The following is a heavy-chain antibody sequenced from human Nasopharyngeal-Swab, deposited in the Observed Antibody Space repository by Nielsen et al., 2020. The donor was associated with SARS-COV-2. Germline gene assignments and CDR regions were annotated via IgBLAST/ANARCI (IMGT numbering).Heavy chain of an antibody. D-gene: IGHD5-24*01. Sequence: GESLKLSCAASGFTFDDYAMHWVRQAPGKGLEWVSGISWNSGTIGYADSVKGRFTISRDNAKNTLYLQITSLRPEDTAFYYCAKERGDGTSWYYFDYWGQGTLVSVSS. CDR1: GFTFDDYA. J-gene: IGHJ4*02. CDR3: AKERGDGTSWYYFDY. CDR2: ISWNSGTI. V-gene: IGHV3-9*01.